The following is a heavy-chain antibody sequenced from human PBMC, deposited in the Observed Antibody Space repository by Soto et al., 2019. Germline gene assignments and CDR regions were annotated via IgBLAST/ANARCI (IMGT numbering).Heavy chain of an antibody. Sequence: GGSLRLSCEASGFTFSCFDMHWVRQPTGKGLEWVSSIGTAGDTYYAVSVKGRFTISRDNAKNSLSLQMNSLRAGDMAVYFCAKSQEIGTHFFDSWGQGTQVTVSS. CDR2: IGTAGDT. J-gene: IGHJ4*02. CDR3: AKSQEIGTHFFDS. CDR1: GFTFSCFD. V-gene: IGHV3-13*01. D-gene: IGHD6-13*01.